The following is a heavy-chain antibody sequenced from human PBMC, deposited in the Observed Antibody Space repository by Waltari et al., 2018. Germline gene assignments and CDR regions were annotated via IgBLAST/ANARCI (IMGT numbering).Heavy chain of an antibody. V-gene: IGHV2-70*04. CDR1: GFSLSTSGMR. CDR2: IDWDDDK. Sequence: QVTLKESGPALVKPTQTLTLTCTFSGFSLSTSGMRVSWIRQPPGKALEWLARIDWDDDKFYSTSLKTRLTISKDTSKNQVVLTMTNMDPVDTATYYCARTVLFGPTGRGYYYYYMDVWGKGTTVTVSS. CDR3: ARTVLFGPTGRGYYYYYMDV. D-gene: IGHD2-8*01. J-gene: IGHJ6*03.